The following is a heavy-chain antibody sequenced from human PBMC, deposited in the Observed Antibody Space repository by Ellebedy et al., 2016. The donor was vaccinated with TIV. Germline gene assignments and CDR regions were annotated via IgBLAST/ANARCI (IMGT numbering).Heavy chain of an antibody. V-gene: IGHV4-39*01. CDR1: GGSISSSRYY. J-gene: IGHJ5*02. CDR3: ARNADSRDNWFDP. Sequence: MPSETLSLTCTVSGGSISSSRYYWGWIRQPPGKGLEWIGSIYYSGSTYYNPSLKSRVTISVDTSKNQFSLKLSSVTAADTAVYYCARNADSRDNWFDPWGQGTLVTVSS. CDR2: IYYSGST. D-gene: IGHD2-21*02.